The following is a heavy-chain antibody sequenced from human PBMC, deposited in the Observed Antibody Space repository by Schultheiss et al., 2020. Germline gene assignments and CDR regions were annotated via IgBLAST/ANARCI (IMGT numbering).Heavy chain of an antibody. D-gene: IGHD6-13*01. CDR1: GFTFSSYA. V-gene: IGHV3-64*04. J-gene: IGHJ4*02. Sequence: GESLKISCAASGFTFSSYAMHWVRQAPGKGLEYVSAISSNGGSTYYADSVKGRFTISRDNSKNTVYLQMNSLRAEDTAVYYCARDSIAATGGYWGQGTLVTVSS. CDR3: ARDSIAATGGY. CDR2: ISSNGGST.